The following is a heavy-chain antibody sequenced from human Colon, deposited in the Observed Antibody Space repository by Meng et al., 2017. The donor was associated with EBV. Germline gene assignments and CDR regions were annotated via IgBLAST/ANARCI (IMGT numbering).Heavy chain of an antibody. Sequence: LRVSGPVLVGASVTPSRTRDVSGASSTSENDWWSGVRQPPEKALEWLGEVYHDGSTNYRPSVQSRVTISMDKSKNQFSLKLTSVNAADTAVYYCAREDDYGDYVAYWGQGILVTASS. D-gene: IGHD4-17*01. CDR3: AREDDYGDYVAY. J-gene: IGHJ4*02. CDR2: VYHDGST. V-gene: IGHV4-4*02. CDR1: GASSTSENDW.